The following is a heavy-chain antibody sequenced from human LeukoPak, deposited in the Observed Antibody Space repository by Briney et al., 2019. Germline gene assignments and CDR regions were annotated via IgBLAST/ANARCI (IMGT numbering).Heavy chain of an antibody. D-gene: IGHD3-22*01. CDR3: AREEYYDDSGYYFRYFDS. J-gene: IGHJ4*02. V-gene: IGHV4-61*02. CDR1: GGSISSDNYY. CDR2: FHTGGGA. Sequence: SETLSLTCSVSGGSISSDNYYWTWIRQPAGKGLEWIGRFHTGGGANNNPSLKSRVTISVDTSKNQFSLRLNSVTAADTAIYYCAREEYYDDSGYYFRYFDSWGQGTLVTVSS.